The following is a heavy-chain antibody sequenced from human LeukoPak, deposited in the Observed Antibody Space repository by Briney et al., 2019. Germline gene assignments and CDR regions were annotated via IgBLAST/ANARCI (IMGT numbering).Heavy chain of an antibody. V-gene: IGHV3-23*01. Sequence: GGSLRLSCAASGVTFSSYGMSWVRQAPGKGLEWVSAISGSGGSTYYADSVKGRFTISRDSSKNTLYLQMNSLRAEDTAVYYCAKTDLVMSYYYYMDVWGKGTTVTVSS. CDR2: ISGSGGST. J-gene: IGHJ6*03. CDR3: AKTDLVMSYYYYMDV. CDR1: GVTFSSYG. D-gene: IGHD1-26*01.